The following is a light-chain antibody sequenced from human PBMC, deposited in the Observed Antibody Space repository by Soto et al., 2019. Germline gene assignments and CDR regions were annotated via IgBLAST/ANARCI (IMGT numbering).Light chain of an antibody. V-gene: IGKV1-39*01. Sequence: DIQMTQSPSSLSASVGEAVSLTCRASRSISNYLNWHQQKPGRAPKLLISGASSLPRGVPSRFSGSGSGTTFTLAITSLQPDDLANYYCQQSYTAPYTFGPGTKVEI. J-gene: IGKJ3*01. CDR1: RSISNY. CDR2: GAS. CDR3: QQSYTAPYT.